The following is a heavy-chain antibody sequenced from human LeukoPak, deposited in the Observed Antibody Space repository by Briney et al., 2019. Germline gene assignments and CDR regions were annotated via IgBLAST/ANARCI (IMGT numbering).Heavy chain of an antibody. D-gene: IGHD3-16*01. J-gene: IGHJ4*01. CDR2: ITPDGSST. V-gene: IGHV3-74*01. CDR1: GFSFSTYW. Sequence: GGSLRLSCAASGFSFSTYWMHWVRRVPGKGPEWVSHITPDGSSTNYADSVKGRFTISRDNAKNTLYLQMNSLRAEDTAVYYCSSQISRGGNWGHGTLVTVSS. CDR3: SSQISRGGN.